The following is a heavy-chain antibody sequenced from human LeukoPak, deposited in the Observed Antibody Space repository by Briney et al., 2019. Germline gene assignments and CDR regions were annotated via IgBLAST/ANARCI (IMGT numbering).Heavy chain of an antibody. CDR2: IDTTGTNI. CDR1: GFTFNNYE. D-gene: IGHD2-2*01. Sequence: GGSLRLSCAASGFTFNNYEMNWVRQTPGKGLEWISYIDTTGTNIYYTDSVKGRFTISRDTAKNSLSLQMNSLRADDTAVYCCARDFKGYADYWGQGTLVTVSS. CDR3: ARDFKGYADY. J-gene: IGHJ4*02. V-gene: IGHV3-48*03.